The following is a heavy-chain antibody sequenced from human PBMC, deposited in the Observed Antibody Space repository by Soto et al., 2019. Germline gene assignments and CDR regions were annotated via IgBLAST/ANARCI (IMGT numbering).Heavy chain of an antibody. Sequence: QVQLVESGGGMVQPGRSLRLSCAASGFTFSAYGMHWVRHAPGKGLEWVAVIWYDGSNQYYGDSVKGRFTISRDNSKNTLDLQMNNLRAEDTAVYYCARDGGYYGSGSYFDPWGQGTLVTVSS. D-gene: IGHD3-10*01. CDR1: GFTFSAYG. J-gene: IGHJ5*02. V-gene: IGHV3-33*01. CDR2: IWYDGSNQ. CDR3: ARDGGYYGSGSYFDP.